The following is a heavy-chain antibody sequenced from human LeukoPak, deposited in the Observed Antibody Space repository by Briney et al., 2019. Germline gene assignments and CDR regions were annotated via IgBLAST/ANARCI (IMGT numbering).Heavy chain of an antibody. Sequence: ESGPTLVKPTQTLTLTCSFSGFSFRISGVGVGWIRQTPGKGLEWIGYIYYSGSTNYNPSLKSRVTISVDTSSNQFSLKLNSVTAADTAVYYCARRAYGSGSFNRYHFDYWGQGTLVAVSS. CDR2: IYYSGST. J-gene: IGHJ4*02. CDR1: GFSFRISGVG. D-gene: IGHD3-10*01. CDR3: ARRAYGSGSFNRYHFDY. V-gene: IGHV4-61*05.